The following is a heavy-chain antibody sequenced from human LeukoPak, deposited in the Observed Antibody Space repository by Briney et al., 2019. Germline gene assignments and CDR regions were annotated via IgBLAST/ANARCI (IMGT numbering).Heavy chain of an antibody. CDR3: ADRYCSSTSCLDY. Sequence: GGSLRLSCAASGFTFSSYAMSWVRQAPGTGLEWVSAISGSGGSTYYADSVKGRFTISRDNSKNTLYLQMNSLRAEDTAVYYCADRYCSSTSCLDYWGQGTLVTVSS. CDR1: GFTFSSYA. V-gene: IGHV3-23*01. D-gene: IGHD2-2*01. CDR2: ISGSGGST. J-gene: IGHJ4*02.